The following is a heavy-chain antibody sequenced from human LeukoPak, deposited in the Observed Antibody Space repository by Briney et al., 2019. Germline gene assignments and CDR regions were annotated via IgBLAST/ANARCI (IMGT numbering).Heavy chain of an antibody. D-gene: IGHD5-24*01. CDR1: GFTFSNYW. Sequence: PGGSLRLSCAASGFTFSNYWMHWVRQAPGKGLVWVSRIDRDGSSTHYGDSVKGRFTISRDNAKNTLYLQMNSLRAEDTAVYYCASPSAEMTEINGWYFDVWGRGTLVTVSS. CDR3: ASPSAEMTEINGWYFDV. CDR2: IDRDGSST. V-gene: IGHV3-74*01. J-gene: IGHJ2*01.